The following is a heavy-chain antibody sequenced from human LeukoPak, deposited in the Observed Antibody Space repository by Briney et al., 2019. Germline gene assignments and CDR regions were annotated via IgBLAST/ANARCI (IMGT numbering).Heavy chain of an antibody. CDR3: AASFDPLDYGGNSADY. D-gene: IGHD4-23*01. CDR2: IVVGSGNT. CDR1: GFTFTSSA. J-gene: IGHJ4*02. Sequence: ASVKVSCKASGFTFTSSAMQWVRQARGQRLEWIGWIVVGSGNTNYAQKFQERVTITRDMSTSTAYMELSSLGSEDTAVYYCAASFDPLDYGGNSADYWGQGTLVTVSS. V-gene: IGHV1-58*02.